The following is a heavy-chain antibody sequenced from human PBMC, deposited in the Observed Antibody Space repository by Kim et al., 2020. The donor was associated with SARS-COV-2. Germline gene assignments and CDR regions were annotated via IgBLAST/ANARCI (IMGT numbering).Heavy chain of an antibody. J-gene: IGHJ4*02. Sequence: NYARKFPGRVTITADKSTSTAYMELSSLRSEDTAVYYCARDNQQLAPFDYWGQGTLVTVSS. D-gene: IGHD6-13*01. CDR3: ARDNQQLAPFDY. V-gene: IGHV1-69*04.